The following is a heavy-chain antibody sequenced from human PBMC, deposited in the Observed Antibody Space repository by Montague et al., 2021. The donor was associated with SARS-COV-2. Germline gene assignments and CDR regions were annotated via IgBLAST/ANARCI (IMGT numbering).Heavy chain of an antibody. J-gene: IGHJ4*02. CDR2: IWYDGSNK. V-gene: IGHV3-33*01. CDR3: ARDFGILTGTAPENY. CDR1: GFTFSSYG. D-gene: IGHD3-9*01. Sequence: LRLSCAASGFTFSSYGMHWVRQAPGKGLEWVAVIWYDGSNKYYADSVKGRFTISRDNSKNTLYLQMNSLRAEDTAVYYCARDFGILTGTAPENYWGQGTLVTVSS.